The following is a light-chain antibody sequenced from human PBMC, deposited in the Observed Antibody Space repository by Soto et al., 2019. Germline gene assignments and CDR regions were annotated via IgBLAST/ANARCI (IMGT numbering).Light chain of an antibody. CDR2: TAS. Sequence: IQMTQSPSSLSAXVXXSVTITCRASQTIRKYLNWYQQKPRKAPKLLIYTASRLQSGVPSRFNGSGSETDFTLTINNLQPEDFATYYCQQSYSTPPITFGQGTRLEI. J-gene: IGKJ5*01. CDR3: QQSYSTPPIT. V-gene: IGKV1-39*01. CDR1: QTIRKY.